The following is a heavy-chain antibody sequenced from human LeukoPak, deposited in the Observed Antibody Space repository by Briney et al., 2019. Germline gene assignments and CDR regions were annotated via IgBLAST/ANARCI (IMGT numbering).Heavy chain of an antibody. CDR3: ARVGYSYGYPAGMDV. CDR1: GFTFSSYE. D-gene: IGHD5-18*01. V-gene: IGHV3-48*03. Sequence: GGSLRLSCAASGFTFSSYEMNWVRQAPGKGLEWVSYISSSGSTIYCADSVKGRFTISRDNAKNSLYLQMNSLRAEDTAVYYCARVGYSYGYPAGMDVWGQGTTVTVSS. CDR2: ISSSGSTI. J-gene: IGHJ6*02.